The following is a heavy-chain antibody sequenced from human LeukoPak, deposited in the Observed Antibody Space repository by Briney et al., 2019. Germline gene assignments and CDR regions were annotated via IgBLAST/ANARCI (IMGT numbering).Heavy chain of an antibody. Sequence: ASVKVSCKASGYTFTGYYMHWVRQAPGQGLEWMGWINPNSGGTNYAQKFPGRVTMTRDTSISTAYMELSSLRSDDTAVYYCARVIEERGYSYGYPTYYYYYMDVWGKGTTVTVSS. J-gene: IGHJ6*03. V-gene: IGHV1-2*02. CDR1: GYTFTGYY. CDR2: INPNSGGT. D-gene: IGHD5-18*01. CDR3: ARVIEERGYSYGYPTYYYYYMDV.